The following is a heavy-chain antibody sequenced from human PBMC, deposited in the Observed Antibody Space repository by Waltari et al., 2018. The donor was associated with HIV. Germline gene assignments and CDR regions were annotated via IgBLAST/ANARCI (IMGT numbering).Heavy chain of an antibody. J-gene: IGHJ4*02. CDR1: GFTVSSNY. Sequence: EVQLVETGGGLIQPGGSLRLSCAASGFTVSSNYMSWVRQAPGKGLEWVSVIYSGVRTYYADSVKGRFTISRDNSKNTLYLQMNSLRAEDTAVYYCASSPSSGTRNDYWGQGTLVTVSS. CDR3: ASSPSSGTRNDY. D-gene: IGHD3-22*01. V-gene: IGHV3-53*02. CDR2: IYSGVRT.